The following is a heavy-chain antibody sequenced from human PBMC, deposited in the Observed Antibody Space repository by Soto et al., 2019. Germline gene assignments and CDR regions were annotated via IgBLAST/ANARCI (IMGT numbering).Heavy chain of an antibody. Sequence: QVQLRESGPGLVKPSETLSLTCSVSGGSISPYYWSWIRHPPGQGLEWIGFVSYPVNTNYNPSLESRVTLSVDTSKNQLSLKVNSVTAADTAVYYCAKSEDIVVDWFDPWGQGTLVIVSS. J-gene: IGHJ5*02. CDR3: AKSEDIVVDWFDP. CDR2: VSYPVNT. V-gene: IGHV4-59*01. D-gene: IGHD2-15*01. CDR1: GGSISPYY.